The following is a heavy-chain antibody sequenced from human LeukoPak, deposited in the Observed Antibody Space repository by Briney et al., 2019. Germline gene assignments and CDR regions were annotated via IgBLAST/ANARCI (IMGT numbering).Heavy chain of an antibody. J-gene: IGHJ4*02. CDR2: ISSSSSYI. CDR1: GFTFSSYS. V-gene: IGHV3-21*01. D-gene: IGHD2-2*01. CDR3: ARVSKGSCSSTSCYSRYFDY. Sequence: GGSLRLSCAASGFTFSSYSMNWVRQAPGKGLEWVSSISSSSSYIYYADSVKGRFTISRDNAKNSLYLQMNSLRAEDTAVYYCARVSKGSCSSTSCYSRYFDYWGQGTLVTVSS.